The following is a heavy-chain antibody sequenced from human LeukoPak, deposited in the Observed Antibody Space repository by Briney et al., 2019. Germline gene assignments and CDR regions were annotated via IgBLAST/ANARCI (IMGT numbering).Heavy chain of an antibody. CDR1: GFTFSSYW. CDR2: IKQDGSEK. D-gene: IGHD1-26*01. J-gene: IGHJ4*02. Sequence: GSLRLSCAASGFTFSSYWMSWVRQAPGKGLEWVANIKQDGSEKYYVDSVKGRFTISRDNAKNSLYLQMNSLRAEDTAVYYCARDSASIVGATTLDYWGQGTLVTVSS. V-gene: IGHV3-7*01. CDR3: ARDSASIVGATTLDY.